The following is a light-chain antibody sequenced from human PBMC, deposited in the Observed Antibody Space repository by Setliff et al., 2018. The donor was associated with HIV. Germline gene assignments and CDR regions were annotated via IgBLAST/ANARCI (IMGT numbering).Light chain of an antibody. CDR1: SSDVGSYNL. V-gene: IGLV2-23*02. J-gene: IGLJ1*01. Sequence: QSALTQPASVSGSPGQSITISCTGTSSDVGSYNLVSWYQQHPGKAPKVMIYEVTKRHSGVSNRFSGSKSGNAASLTISGLQAEDEADYYCCSYAGSSTFPYVFGTGTKVTVL. CDR2: EVT. CDR3: CSYAGSSTFPYV.